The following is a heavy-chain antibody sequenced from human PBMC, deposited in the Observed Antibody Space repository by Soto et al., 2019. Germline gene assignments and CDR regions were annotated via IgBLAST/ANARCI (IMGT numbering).Heavy chain of an antibody. J-gene: IGHJ5*02. CDR2: IRSNRYGATT. V-gene: IGHV3-49*04. CDR3: TRAPLRCSGGSCSSADA. D-gene: IGHD2-15*01. CDR1: GFTFTDQG. Sequence: PGGSLTLSCATSGFTFTDQGMSWVRQAPGKGLEWVGFIRSNRYGATTEYAAYVKGRISISRDDTKSIAFLQMNNLETEDTDVYYCTRAPLRCSGGSCSSADAWGQGTLVTVSS.